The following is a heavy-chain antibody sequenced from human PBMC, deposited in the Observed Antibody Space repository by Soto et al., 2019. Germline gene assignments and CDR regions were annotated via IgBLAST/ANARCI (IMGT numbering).Heavy chain of an antibody. CDR1: CGSISGHY. Sequence: PSETLSLTCTVSCGSISGHYWSWIRQPPGKGLEWIGYMYNTGSTVYNPSFKSRVTISVDTSKNQFSLKLNSVTAADTAVYYCARDLWGYCGTDCYPLDVWGQGTTVTVSS. CDR2: MYNTGST. J-gene: IGHJ6*02. V-gene: IGHV4-59*11. CDR3: ARDLWGYCGTDCYPLDV. D-gene: IGHD2-21*02.